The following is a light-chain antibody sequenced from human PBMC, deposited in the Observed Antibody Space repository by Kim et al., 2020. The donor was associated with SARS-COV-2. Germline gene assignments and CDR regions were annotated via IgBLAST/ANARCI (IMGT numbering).Light chain of an antibody. CDR3: SSYTSSSTLV. V-gene: IGLV2-14*04. J-gene: IGLJ2*01. Sequence: GHSLPLSCTGTSSDVGGYNYVSWYQQHPGKAPKLMIYDVSKRPSGVSNRFSGSKSGNTASLTISGLQAEDEADYYCSSYTSSSTLVFGGGTKLTVL. CDR2: DVS. CDR1: SSDVGGYNY.